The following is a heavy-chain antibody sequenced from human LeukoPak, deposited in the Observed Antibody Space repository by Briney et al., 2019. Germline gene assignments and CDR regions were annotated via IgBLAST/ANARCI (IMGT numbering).Heavy chain of an antibody. CDR3: ARDLVGYGGNSPGD. D-gene: IGHD4-23*01. CDR2: IYYSGTT. J-gene: IGHJ4*02. Sequence: SETLSLTCTVSGGSISYYYWSWIRQSPGKGLEWIGYIYYSGTTNYNPSLKSRVTISVDTSKNQFSLQLRSVTAADTAVYYCARDLVGYGGNSPGDWGQGTLVTVSS. V-gene: IGHV4-59*01. CDR1: GGSISYYY.